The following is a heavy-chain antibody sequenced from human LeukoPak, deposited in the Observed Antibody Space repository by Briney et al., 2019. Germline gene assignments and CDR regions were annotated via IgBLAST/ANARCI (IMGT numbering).Heavy chain of an antibody. J-gene: IGHJ4*02. V-gene: IGHV3-30*02. D-gene: IGHD1-26*01. CDR3: ARDSGSYYFDY. CDR2: IRYNGNNK. Sequence: GGSLRLSCAASGFTFSSYGMHWVRQAPGKGLEWVAFIRYNGNNKYYADSVKGRFTISRDNSKNTLYLQMNSLRAEDTAEYYCARDSGSYYFDYWGQGTLVTVSS. CDR1: GFTFSSYG.